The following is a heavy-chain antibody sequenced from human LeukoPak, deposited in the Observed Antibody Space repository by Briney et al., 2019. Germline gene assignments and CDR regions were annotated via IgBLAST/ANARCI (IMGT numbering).Heavy chain of an antibody. CDR2: IAASGDSP. Sequence: GGTLRLSCTASGVTFNNYAMSWVRQAPGKELEWVSAIAASGDSPYYADSVKGRFTISRDNSKNTLDLQMNSLRVEDTAVYYCAKGVYGSGSYREYFEQWGQGTLVTVSS. V-gene: IGHV3-23*01. J-gene: IGHJ1*01. D-gene: IGHD3-10*01. CDR1: GVTFNNYA. CDR3: AKGVYGSGSYREYFEQ.